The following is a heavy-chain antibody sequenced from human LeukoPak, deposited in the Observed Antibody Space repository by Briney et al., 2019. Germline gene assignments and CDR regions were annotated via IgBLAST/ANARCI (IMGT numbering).Heavy chain of an antibody. Sequence: PGGSLRLSCAASGFTFSSYSMNWVRQAPGKGLEWVSSISSSSSYIYYADSVKGRFTISRDNAKNPLYLQMNSLRAEDTAVYYCARDQGRYYDILTGSPRGLYPENDYWGQGTLVTVSS. J-gene: IGHJ4*02. CDR2: ISSSSSYI. CDR1: GFTFSSYS. V-gene: IGHV3-21*01. CDR3: ARDQGRYYDILTGSPRGLYPENDY. D-gene: IGHD3-9*01.